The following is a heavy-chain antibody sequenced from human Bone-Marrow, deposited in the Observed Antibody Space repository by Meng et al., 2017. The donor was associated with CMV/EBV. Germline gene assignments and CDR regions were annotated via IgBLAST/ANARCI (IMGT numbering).Heavy chain of an antibody. CDR3: ARGRTVAGATTTTFDY. J-gene: IGHJ4*02. CDR2: INHSGST. V-gene: IGHV4-34*01. Sequence: QVQLQQWGAGLLKPSETLSLTCAVYGGSFSGYYWSWIRQPPGKGLEWIGEINHSGSTNYNPSLKSRVTISVDTSKNQFSLKLSSVTAADTAVYYCARGRTVAGATTTTFDYWGQGTLVTVSS. D-gene: IGHD6-13*01. CDR1: GGSFSGYY.